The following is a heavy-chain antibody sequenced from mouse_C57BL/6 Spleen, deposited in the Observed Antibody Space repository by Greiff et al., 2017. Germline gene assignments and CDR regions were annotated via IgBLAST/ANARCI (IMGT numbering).Heavy chain of an antibody. J-gene: IGHJ4*01. V-gene: IGHV1-7*01. D-gene: IGHD4-1*01. CDR1: GYTFTSYW. CDR3: ASPLGRENDGSYAMDY. Sequence: VKLMESGAELAKPGASVKLSCKASGYTFTSYWMHWVKQRPGQGLEWIGYINPSSGYTKYNQKFKDKATLTADKSSSTAYMQLSSLTYEDSAVYYCASPLGRENDGSYAMDYWGQGTSVTVSS. CDR2: INPSSGYT.